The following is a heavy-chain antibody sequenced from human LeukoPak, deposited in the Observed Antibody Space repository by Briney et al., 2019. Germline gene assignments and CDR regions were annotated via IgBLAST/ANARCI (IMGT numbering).Heavy chain of an antibody. Sequence: ASVKVSCKASGYIFINHGIAWVRQAPGQGLEYMGWISAYNGNTNYAQKLQGRVTMTTDTSTSTAYMELRSLRSDDTAVYYCARKDSSGSLDYWGQGTLVTVSS. D-gene: IGHD6-19*01. V-gene: IGHV1-18*01. CDR2: ISAYNGNT. CDR1: GYIFINHG. CDR3: ARKDSSGSLDY. J-gene: IGHJ4*02.